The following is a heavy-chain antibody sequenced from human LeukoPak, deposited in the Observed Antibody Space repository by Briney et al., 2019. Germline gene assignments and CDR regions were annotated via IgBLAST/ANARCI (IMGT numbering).Heavy chain of an antibody. CDR2: IYSSGST. Sequence: SDTLSLTCAVSGYSISSGYSWDWIRQSPGKGLEWIGNIYSSGSTYYNPSLKSRVTISVDTSKNQFSLSLNSVTAADTAVYYCARRKTLFWYFDYWGQGTLVTVSS. CDR3: ARRKTLFWYFDY. D-gene: IGHD3-3*01. J-gene: IGHJ4*02. V-gene: IGHV4-38-2*01. CDR1: GYSISSGYS.